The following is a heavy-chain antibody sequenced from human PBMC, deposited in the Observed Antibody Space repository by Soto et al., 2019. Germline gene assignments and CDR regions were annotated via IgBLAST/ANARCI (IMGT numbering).Heavy chain of an antibody. CDR2: VSPNNGDT. J-gene: IGHJ4*02. CDR1: GYTFTSYG. Sequence: QVQLVQSGPEVQKPGASVRVSCKTSGYTFTSYGISWVRQAPGQGLEWMGRVSPNNGDTYYAQKFQGRVTMTTDTSTSTVYIDLTSLTSDDPAIYFCSRFGAYGSHWGQGTLVTVSS. V-gene: IGHV1-18*04. CDR3: SRFGAYGSH. D-gene: IGHD3-10*01.